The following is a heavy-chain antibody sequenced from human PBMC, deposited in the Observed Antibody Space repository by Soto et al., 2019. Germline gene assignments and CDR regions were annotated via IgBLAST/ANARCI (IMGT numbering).Heavy chain of an antibody. CDR1: GFIFSNYA. CDR2: IRGSGTSA. D-gene: IGHD5-18*01. Sequence: EVQLLESGGGLVQPGGSLRLSCAASGFIFSNYAMSWVRQAPGKGLEWVSAIRGSGTSAYYADSVKGRFTISRDNSQNTLFLQMNSLRAEDTAVYYCAKVGYSHGSDIYYHDNPSDYWGQGTLVTVSS. CDR3: AKVGYSHGSDIYYHDNPSDY. J-gene: IGHJ4*02. V-gene: IGHV3-23*01.